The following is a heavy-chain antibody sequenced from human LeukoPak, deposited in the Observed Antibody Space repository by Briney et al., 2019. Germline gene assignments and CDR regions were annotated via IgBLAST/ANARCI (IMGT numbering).Heavy chain of an antibody. V-gene: IGHV1-2*02. J-gene: IGHJ4*02. CDR1: GYTFTCYY. CDR3: ARDSGERGSGSYLIAY. CDR2: INPNSGGT. Sequence: ASVEVSCKASGYTFTCYYMHWVRQAPGQGLEWMGWINPNSGGTNYAQKFQGRVTMTRDTSITTAYMELSRLRSDDTAVYYCARDSGERGSGSYLIAYWGQGTLVTVSS. D-gene: IGHD3-10*01.